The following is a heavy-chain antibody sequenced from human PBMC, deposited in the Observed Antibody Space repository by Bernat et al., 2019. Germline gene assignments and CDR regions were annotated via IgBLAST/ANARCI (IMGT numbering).Heavy chain of an antibody. D-gene: IGHD3-22*01. Sequence: EVQLVESGGGLVKPGGSLRLSCAASGFTFSSYSMNWFRKAPGKGLEWVSSIGISSSSYIYYADSVKGRFTISRDNAKNSLYLQMNSLRAEDTAVYYCARDVATLHYYDSSGYYYYYGMDVWGQGTTVTVSS. J-gene: IGHJ6*02. CDR3: ARDVATLHYYDSSGYYYYYGMDV. CDR1: GFTFSSYS. V-gene: IGHV3-21*01. CDR2: IGISSSSYI.